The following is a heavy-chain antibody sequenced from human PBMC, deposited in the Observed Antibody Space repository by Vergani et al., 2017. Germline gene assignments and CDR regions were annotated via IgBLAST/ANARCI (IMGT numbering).Heavy chain of an antibody. CDR1: GGSMSGYY. CDR3: GGVADFYGLGSRLLDL. V-gene: IGHV4-59*01. CDR2: MYHSGST. Sequence: QVRLQESGPGLVKPSETLSLTCSVSGGSMSGYYWTWIRQPPGKELEWIGYMYHSGSTNYNPSLETRVTILGDTSKNQFSLKLNSVTAADTAVYYGGGVADFYGLGSRLLDLWGQGILVTVSS. J-gene: IGHJ5*02. D-gene: IGHD3-10*01.